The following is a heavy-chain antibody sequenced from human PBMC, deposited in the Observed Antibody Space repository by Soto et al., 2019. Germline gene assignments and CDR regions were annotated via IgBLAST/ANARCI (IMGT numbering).Heavy chain of an antibody. D-gene: IGHD3-22*01. V-gene: IGHV4-30-4*02. CDR1: GGSISSGDYY. Sequence: SDTLSLTCTVSGGSISSGDYYWIWIRQPPGKGLEWIGYIYYSGSTYYNPSLKSRVTISVDTSKNQFSLKLSSVTAADTAVYYCAAQTAYYYDSSGYYYWYFDLWGRGNLVTVSS. CDR3: AAQTAYYYDSSGYYYWYFDL. J-gene: IGHJ2*01. CDR2: IYYSGST.